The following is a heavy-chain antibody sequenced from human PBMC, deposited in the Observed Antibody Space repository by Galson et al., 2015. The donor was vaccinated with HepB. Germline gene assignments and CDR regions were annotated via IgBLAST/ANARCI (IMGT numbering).Heavy chain of an antibody. D-gene: IGHD6-13*01. CDR3: ARVGKRGQQLFHFDY. CDR1: GGSISSYY. CDR2: IYYSGST. J-gene: IGHJ4*02. Sequence: SEPLSLTCTVSGGSISSYYWSWIRQPPGKGLEWIGYIYYSGSTNYNPSLKSRATISVDTSKNQFSLKLSSVTAADTAVYYCARVGKRGQQLFHFDYWGQGTLVTVSS. V-gene: IGHV4-59*01.